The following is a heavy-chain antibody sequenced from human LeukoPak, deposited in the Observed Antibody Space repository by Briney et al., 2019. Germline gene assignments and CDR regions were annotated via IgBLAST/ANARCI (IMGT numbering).Heavy chain of an antibody. CDR3: ARGVAVTSFSD. D-gene: IGHD6-19*01. CDR2: IYSDGTT. Sequence: GGSLRLSCAASGFTVSSDYMSWVRQAPGKGLEWVSLIYSDGTTYYADSVKGRFTISRDNSKNTLYLQMNSLRAEDTAVYYCARGVAVTSFSDWGLGTLVTVSS. CDR1: GFTVSSDY. J-gene: IGHJ4*02. V-gene: IGHV3-53*01.